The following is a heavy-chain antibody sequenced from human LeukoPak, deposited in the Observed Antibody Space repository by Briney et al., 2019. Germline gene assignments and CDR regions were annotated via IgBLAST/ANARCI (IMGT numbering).Heavy chain of an antibody. CDR1: GYTFTSYG. Sequence: ASVKVSCKASGYTFTSYGISWVRQAPGQGLEWMGWISAYNGNTNYAQKLQGRVTMTTDTSTSTAYMELRSLRSEDTAVYYCARGSYYDSSGYWYYFDYWGQGTLVTVSS. CDR3: ARGSYYDSSGYWYYFDY. J-gene: IGHJ4*02. CDR2: ISAYNGNT. V-gene: IGHV1-18*01. D-gene: IGHD3-22*01.